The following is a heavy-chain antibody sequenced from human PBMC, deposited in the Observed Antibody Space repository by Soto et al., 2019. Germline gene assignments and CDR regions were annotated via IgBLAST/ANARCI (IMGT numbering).Heavy chain of an antibody. CDR3: ARSPRSSPYFDY. CDR2: VYPGDHET. Sequence: GESLKISCQCSGYTFSSFWIGWVRQLHGKGLECIGIVYPGDHETRYSPSVHGKVTISGDKSINNAYLQWNSLEATDTAFYFWARSPRSSPYFDYWGQGALVTVSS. J-gene: IGHJ4*02. D-gene: IGHD6-13*01. V-gene: IGHV5-51*01. CDR1: GYTFSSFW.